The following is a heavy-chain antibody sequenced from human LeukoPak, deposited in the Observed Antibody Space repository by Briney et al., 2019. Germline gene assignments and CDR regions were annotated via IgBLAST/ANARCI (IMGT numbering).Heavy chain of an antibody. CDR3: ARHSSGGRYLDY. D-gene: IGHD2-15*01. V-gene: IGHV1-18*01. CDR1: GYTFTSYG. Sequence: ASVKVCCKASGYTFTSYGISWVRQAPGQGLEWMGWISAYNGNTNYAQKFQGRVTMTTDTSTSTAYMELSSLRSEDTAVYYCARHSSGGRYLDYWGQGTLVTVSS. CDR2: ISAYNGNT. J-gene: IGHJ4*02.